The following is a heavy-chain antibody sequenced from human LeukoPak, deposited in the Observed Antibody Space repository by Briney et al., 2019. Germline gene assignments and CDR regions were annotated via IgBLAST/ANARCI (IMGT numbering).Heavy chain of an antibody. CDR2: INPNSGGT. J-gene: IGHJ5*02. Sequence: ASVKVSCTASGYTFTVYYMHWVRQAPGQGLEWMGWINPNSGGTNYAQKFQGRVTMTRDTSISTAYMELSRLRSDDTAVYYCARDGSGSGANKEWFDPWGQGTLVTVSS. D-gene: IGHD1-26*01. V-gene: IGHV1-2*02. CDR1: GYTFTVYY. CDR3: ARDGSGSGANKEWFDP.